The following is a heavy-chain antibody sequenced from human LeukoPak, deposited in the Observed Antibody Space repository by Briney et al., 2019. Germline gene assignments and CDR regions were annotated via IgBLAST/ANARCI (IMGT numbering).Heavy chain of an antibody. CDR3: ARVIRVQGYGAFNWFDP. CDR1: GYTFTSYG. D-gene: IGHD4/OR15-4a*01. Sequence: ASVKVSCKASGYTFTSYGISWVRQAPGQGLEWMGWISAYNGHTKYAQKLQGRVTMTTDTSTSTAYMELRSLRSDDTAVYYCARVIRVQGYGAFNWFDPWGQGTLVTVSS. J-gene: IGHJ5*02. V-gene: IGHV1-18*01. CDR2: ISAYNGHT.